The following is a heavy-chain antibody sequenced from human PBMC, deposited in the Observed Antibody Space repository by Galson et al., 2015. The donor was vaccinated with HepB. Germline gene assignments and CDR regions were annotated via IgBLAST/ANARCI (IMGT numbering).Heavy chain of an antibody. CDR1: GFTFSSYA. J-gene: IGHJ3*02. V-gene: IGHV3-23*01. CDR3: TKGDSSSWYAFDI. CDR2: LSGSGGST. Sequence: SLRLSCAASGFTFSSYAMSWVRQAPGKGLEWVSALSGSGGSTYYADSVKGRFTISRDNSKNTLYLQMSSLRAGDTALYYCTKGDSSSWYAFDIWGQGTMVTVSS. D-gene: IGHD6-13*01.